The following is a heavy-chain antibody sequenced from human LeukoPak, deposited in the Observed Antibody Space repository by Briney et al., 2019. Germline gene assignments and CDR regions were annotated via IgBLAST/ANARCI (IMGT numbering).Heavy chain of an antibody. CDR1: GGSISSYY. CDR3: ASTNSGRLDAFDI. CDR2: IYYSGST. Sequence: SVTLSLTCTVSGGSISSYYWSWIRQPPGKGLEWIGYIYYSGSTNYNPSLKSRVTISVDTSKNQFSLKLSSVTAADTAVYYCASTNSGRLDAFDIWGQGTMVTVSS. D-gene: IGHD1-26*01. V-gene: IGHV4-59*01. J-gene: IGHJ3*02.